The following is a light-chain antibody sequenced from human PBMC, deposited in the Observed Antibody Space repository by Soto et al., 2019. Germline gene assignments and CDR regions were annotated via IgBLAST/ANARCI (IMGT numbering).Light chain of an antibody. CDR3: CSYAGSSTLV. CDR1: SSDVGSHNL. CDR2: EGS. V-gene: IGLV2-23*01. J-gene: IGLJ2*01. Sequence: QSALTQPASVSGSPGQSITIACTGTSSDVGSHNLVSWYQQHPGKAPKLMIYEGSKRPSGVSNRFSGSKSGNTASLTISGLQAEDEGDYYCCSYAGSSTLVFGGGTKLTVL.